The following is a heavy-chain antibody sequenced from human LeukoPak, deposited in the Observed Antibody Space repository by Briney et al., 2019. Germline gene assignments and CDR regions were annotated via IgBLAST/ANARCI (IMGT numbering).Heavy chain of an antibody. CDR1: GFTFNSYA. V-gene: IGHV3-30*04. CDR3: AREYGVQPFDY. CDR2: ISYDGSNK. D-gene: IGHD4-17*01. Sequence: GGSLRLSCAASGFTFNSYAMHWVRQAPGKGLEWVAVISYDGSNKYYADSVKGRFTISRDNSKNTLYLQMNSLRAEDTAVYYCAREYGVQPFDYWGQGTLVTVSS. J-gene: IGHJ4*02.